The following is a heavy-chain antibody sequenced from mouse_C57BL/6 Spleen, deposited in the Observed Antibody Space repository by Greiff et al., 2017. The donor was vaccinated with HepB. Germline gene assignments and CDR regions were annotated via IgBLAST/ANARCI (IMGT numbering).Heavy chain of an antibody. CDR2: IDPEDGDT. CDR1: GFNIKDYY. CDR3: TEYYYGSSSFDY. Sequence: EVQLQQSGAELVRPGASVKLSCTASGFNIKDYYMHWVKQRPEQGLEWIGRIDPEDGDTEYAPKFQGKATMTADTSSNTAYLQLSSLTSEDTAVYYCTEYYYGSSSFDYWGQGTTLTVSS. J-gene: IGHJ2*01. V-gene: IGHV14-1*01. D-gene: IGHD1-1*01.